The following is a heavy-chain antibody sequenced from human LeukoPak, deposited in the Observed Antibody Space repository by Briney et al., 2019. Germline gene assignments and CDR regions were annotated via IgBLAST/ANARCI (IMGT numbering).Heavy chain of an antibody. CDR3: STTYYYDSSEGY. J-gene: IGHJ4*02. D-gene: IGHD3-22*01. CDR1: GFTFSNAW. CDR2: IKSKTDGGTT. V-gene: IGHV3-15*07. Sequence: PGGSLRLSCAASGFTFSNAWMNWVRQAPGKGLEWVGRIKSKTDGGTTDYAAPVKGRITISRDDSKNTLYLQMNSLKTEDTAVYYCSTTYYYDSSEGYWGQGTLVTVSS.